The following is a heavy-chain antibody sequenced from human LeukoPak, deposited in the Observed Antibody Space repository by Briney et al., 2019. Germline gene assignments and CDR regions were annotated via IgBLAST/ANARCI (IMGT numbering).Heavy chain of an antibody. CDR2: IYSGGST. Sequence: GGSLRLSCAASGFTVSSNYMSWVRQAPGKGLEWVSVIYSGGSTYYADSVKGRFTISRDNAKNSLYLQMNSLRAEDTAVYYCARGGISSGTIDPWGQGTLVTVSS. CDR3: ARGGISSGTIDP. V-gene: IGHV3-53*01. J-gene: IGHJ5*02. CDR1: GFTVSSNY. D-gene: IGHD3-3*02.